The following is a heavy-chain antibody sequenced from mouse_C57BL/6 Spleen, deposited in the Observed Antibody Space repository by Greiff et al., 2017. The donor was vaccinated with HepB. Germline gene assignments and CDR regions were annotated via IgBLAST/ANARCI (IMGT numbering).Heavy chain of an antibody. CDR2: IDPETGGT. CDR1: GYTFTDYE. CDR3: TRSYDYERTWFAY. J-gene: IGHJ3*01. Sequence: QVQLQQSGAELVRPGASVTLSCKASGYTFTDYEMHWVKQTPVHGLEWIGAIDPETGGTAYNQKFKGKAILTADKSSSTAYMELRSLTSEDSAVYYCTRSYDYERTWFAYWGQGTLVTVSA. V-gene: IGHV1-15*01. D-gene: IGHD2-4*01.